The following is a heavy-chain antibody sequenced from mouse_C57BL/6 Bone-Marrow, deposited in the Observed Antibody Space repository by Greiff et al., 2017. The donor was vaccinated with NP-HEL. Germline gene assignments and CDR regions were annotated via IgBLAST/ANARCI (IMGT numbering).Heavy chain of an antibody. Sequence: QVHVKQSGPGLVQPSQSLSITCTVSGFSLTSYGVHWVRQSPGKGLEWLGVIWSGGSTDYNAAFISRLSISKDNSKSQVFFKMNSLQADDTAIYYCARITTVVATGFDYAMDYWGQGTSVTVSS. V-gene: IGHV2-2*01. CDR3: ARITTVVATGFDYAMDY. CDR2: IWSGGST. J-gene: IGHJ4*01. CDR1: GFSLTSYG. D-gene: IGHD1-1*01.